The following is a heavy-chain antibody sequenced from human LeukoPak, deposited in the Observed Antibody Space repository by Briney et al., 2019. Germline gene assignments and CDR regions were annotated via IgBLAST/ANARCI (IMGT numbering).Heavy chain of an antibody. CDR1: GFTFSGYT. D-gene: IGHD2-2*01. J-gene: IGHJ4*02. Sequence: PGGSLRLSCEASGFTFSGYTMNWVRQAPGKGLEWISHISASSGTIYYADSVKGRFTISRDNAKDSLYLQMNSLRAEDTAVYYCSRESRPAALDYWGQGTLVTVSS. CDR2: ISASSGTI. V-gene: IGHV3-48*04. CDR3: SRESRPAALDY.